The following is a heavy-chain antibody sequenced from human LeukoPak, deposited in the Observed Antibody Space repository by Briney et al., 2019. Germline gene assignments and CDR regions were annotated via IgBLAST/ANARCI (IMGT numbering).Heavy chain of an antibody. CDR1: GGFISSYY. CDR3: ARIISSGWYVGLFDY. V-gene: IGHV4-59*08. J-gene: IGHJ4*02. Sequence: PSETLSLTCTVSGGFISSYYWSWIRQPPGKGLEWIGYIYYSGSTNYNPSLKSRVTISVDTSKNQFSLKLSSVTAADTAVYYCARIISSGWYVGLFDYWGQGTLVTVSS. CDR2: IYYSGST. D-gene: IGHD6-19*01.